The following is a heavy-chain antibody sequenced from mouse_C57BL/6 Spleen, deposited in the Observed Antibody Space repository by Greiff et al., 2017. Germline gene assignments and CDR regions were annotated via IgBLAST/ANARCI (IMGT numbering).Heavy chain of an antibody. CDR2: IYPGDGDT. CDR1: GYAFSSSW. Sequence: QVHVKQSGPELVKPGASVKISCKASGYAFSSSWMNWVKQRPGKGLEWIGRIYPGDGDTNYNGKFKGKAILTADKSSSTAYMQLSSLTSEDSAVYFCATYSNSYYYAMDYWGQGTSVTVSS. D-gene: IGHD2-5*01. J-gene: IGHJ4*01. V-gene: IGHV1-82*01. CDR3: ATYSNSYYYAMDY.